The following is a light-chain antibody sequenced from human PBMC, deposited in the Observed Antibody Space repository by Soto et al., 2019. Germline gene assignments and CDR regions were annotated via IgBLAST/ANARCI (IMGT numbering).Light chain of an antibody. Sequence: QSVLTQPHSAFWTPGQRVSLSCSGSIPNIGPNSVPWFQQLPGTAPKLLLSTTNQRPSGVPERFSGSKSGTSASLAISGLQSEDEAEYYCAAWDDSLNGHVFGTRTKVTVL. V-gene: IGLV1-44*01. CDR2: TTN. CDR3: AAWDDSLNGHV. CDR1: IPNIGPNS. J-gene: IGLJ1*01.